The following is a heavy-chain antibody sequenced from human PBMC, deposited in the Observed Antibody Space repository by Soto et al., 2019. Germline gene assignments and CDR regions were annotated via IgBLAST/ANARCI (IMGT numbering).Heavy chain of an antibody. Sequence: PSVKVSCKASGYSFSDHYIHWVRQAPGQGLEWMGWINPDSGGTNYAQKFQDWVIMTSDTSINTVYMELSGLRSDDIAVYYCARNGGGSGSYYSIDVWGPGTLVTAPQ. D-gene: IGHD1-26*01. V-gene: IGHV1-2*04. CDR3: ARNGGGSGSYYSIDV. CDR2: INPDSGGT. CDR1: GYSFSDHY. J-gene: IGHJ4*02.